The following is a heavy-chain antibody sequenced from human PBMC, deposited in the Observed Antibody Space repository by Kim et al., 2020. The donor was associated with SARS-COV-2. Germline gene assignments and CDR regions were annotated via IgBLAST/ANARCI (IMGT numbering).Heavy chain of an antibody. CDR3: AREGYSSGYYGN. CDR2: T. J-gene: IGHJ4*02. V-gene: IGHV4-59*01. D-gene: IGHD3-22*01. Sequence: TNYNPSLKCRVTRSVDTSKNQFSLKLSSVTAADTAVYYCAREGYSSGYYGNWGQGILVTVSS.